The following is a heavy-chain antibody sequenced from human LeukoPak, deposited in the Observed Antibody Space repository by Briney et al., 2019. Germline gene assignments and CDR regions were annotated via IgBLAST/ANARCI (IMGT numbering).Heavy chain of an antibody. CDR1: GYTFTSYD. D-gene: IGHD5-18*01. CDR2: MNPNSGNT. V-gene: IGHV1-8*01. Sequence: ASVKVSCKASGYTFTSYDINWVRQATGQGLEWMGWMNPNSGNTGYAQKFQGRVTMTRNTSISTAYMELSSLRSEDTAVYYCAREPYSYGYEVVYWGQGTLVTVSS. CDR3: AREPYSYGYEVVY. J-gene: IGHJ4*02.